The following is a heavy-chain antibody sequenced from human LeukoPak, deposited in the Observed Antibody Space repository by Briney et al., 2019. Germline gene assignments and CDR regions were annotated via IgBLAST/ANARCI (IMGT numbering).Heavy chain of an antibody. Sequence: ASVKVSSKASGYTFTNYGISWVRQAPGQGLEWMGWISAYNGNTNYAQKVQGRVTMTIDTPTSTAYMELRSLRSDDTAVYYCARDLGDSSSGDAFDTWGQGTMVTVSS. J-gene: IGHJ3*02. CDR2: ISAYNGNT. V-gene: IGHV1-18*01. CDR3: ARDLGDSSSGDAFDT. CDR1: GYTFTNYG. D-gene: IGHD6-6*01.